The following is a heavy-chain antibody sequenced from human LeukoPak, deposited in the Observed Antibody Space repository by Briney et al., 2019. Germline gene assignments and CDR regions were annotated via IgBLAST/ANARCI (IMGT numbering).Heavy chain of an antibody. Sequence: GASVKVSCKTSGGTFSSYAISWVRQAPGQGLEWMGWINPSSGGTNYAQKFQGRVTMTRDTSISTAYMELSRLRSDDTAVYYCARGPSMIVVVITPDYWGQGTLVTVSS. CDR3: ARGPSMIVVVITPDY. V-gene: IGHV1-2*02. D-gene: IGHD3-22*01. J-gene: IGHJ4*02. CDR1: GGTFSSYA. CDR2: INPSSGGT.